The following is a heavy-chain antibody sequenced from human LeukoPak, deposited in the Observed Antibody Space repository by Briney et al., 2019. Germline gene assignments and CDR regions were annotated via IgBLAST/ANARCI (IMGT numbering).Heavy chain of an antibody. V-gene: IGHV1-2*02. Sequence: ASVTVSCKPSVYSLNDYFIHWLRQAPGQGPEWPGWINSKSGDTDYGQQFRGRVNMTRDMAITTIYLELHSLRIDDTAIYYCARADSSDNSYSIGYLDRWGQGSLVTVSS. CDR2: INSKSGDT. D-gene: IGHD3-22*01. CDR3: ARADSSDNSYSIGYLDR. CDR1: VYSLNDYF. J-gene: IGHJ4*02.